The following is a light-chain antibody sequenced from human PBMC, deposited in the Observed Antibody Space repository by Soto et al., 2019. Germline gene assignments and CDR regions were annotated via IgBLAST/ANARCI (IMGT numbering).Light chain of an antibody. CDR3: QQYNNWPPLT. V-gene: IGKV3-15*01. Sequence: EIVMTQSPATLSVSPGERATLSCRASQCVRSNLARYQQKPGQAPRLLIYGSSTRATGIPTRLSGSGSGTEFTLTISSQQSEDFAVYYCQQYNNWPPLTFGGGTKVEIK. CDR1: QCVRSN. J-gene: IGKJ4*01. CDR2: GSS.